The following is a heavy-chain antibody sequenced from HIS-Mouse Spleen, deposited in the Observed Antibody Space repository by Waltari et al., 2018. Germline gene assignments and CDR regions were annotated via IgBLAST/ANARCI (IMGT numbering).Heavy chain of an antibody. V-gene: IGHV1-8*01. J-gene: IGHJ5*02. CDR1: GYTFTSYD. D-gene: IGHD5-18*01. CDR2: MNPNNGNK. CDR3: ARIGSHRRGYSYGYWFDP. Sequence: QVQLVQSGAEVKKPGASVKVSCKASGYTFTSYDINWVRQATGQGLEWMGWMNPNNGNKGYAQKFQGRVTMTRNTSISTAYMELSSLRSEDTAVYYCARIGSHRRGYSYGYWFDPWGQGTLVTVSS.